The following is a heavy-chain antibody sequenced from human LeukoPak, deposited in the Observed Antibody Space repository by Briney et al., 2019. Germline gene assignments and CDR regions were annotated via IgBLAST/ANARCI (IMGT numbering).Heavy chain of an antibody. J-gene: IGHJ4*02. V-gene: IGHV4-59*08. CDR1: GGSISSYY. D-gene: IGHD3-22*01. CDR2: IYYSGST. Sequence: SETLSLTCTVSGGSISSYYWSWIRQPPGKGLEWIGYIYYSGSTNYNPSLKSRVTISVDTSKNQFSPKLSSVTAADTAVYYCARHKYYYDSSGVWGQGTLVTVSS. CDR3: ARHKYYYDSSGV.